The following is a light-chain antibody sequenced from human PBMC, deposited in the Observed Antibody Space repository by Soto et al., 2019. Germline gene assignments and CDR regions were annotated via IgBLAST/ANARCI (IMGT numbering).Light chain of an antibody. Sequence: QPVLTQSPSASASLGASVKLTRTLSTRHRSYAIAWHQHQPEKGPRFLMTLNPDGTHRKGDGIPDRFSGSSSGAERYLTISRLQSEDEADYYCQTWGTAMVVFGGGTKLTVL. V-gene: IGLV4-69*01. CDR1: TRHRSYA. J-gene: IGLJ2*01. CDR2: LNPDGTH. CDR3: QTWGTAMVV.